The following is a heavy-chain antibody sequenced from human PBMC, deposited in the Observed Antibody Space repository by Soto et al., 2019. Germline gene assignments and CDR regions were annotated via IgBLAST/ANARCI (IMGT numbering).Heavy chain of an antibody. CDR3: ARDKITGLFGY. CDR2: INHSGST. V-gene: IGHV4-34*01. D-gene: IGHD2-8*02. Sequence: QVQLQQWGAGLLKPSETLSLTCAVYGGSFSGYSWTWIRQPPGTGLEWIGEINHSGSTNYNPSLKRRVTISVDTSKNQFSLKLTSVTAADTAVYYCARDKITGLFGYWGQGTLVTVSS. CDR1: GGSFSGYS. J-gene: IGHJ4*02.